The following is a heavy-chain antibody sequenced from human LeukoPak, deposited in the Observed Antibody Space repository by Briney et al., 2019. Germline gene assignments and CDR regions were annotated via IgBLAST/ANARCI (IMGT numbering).Heavy chain of an antibody. CDR2: ISSNGNVK. J-gene: IGHJ4*02. CDR1: GFTFSRYG. V-gene: IGHV3-30*03. Sequence: PGGSLRLSCAASGFTFSRYGMHWVRQAPGKGPEWAVVISSNGNVKYYIDSVKGRFTISRDNSKSTLYLQMTSLRAEDTALYYCARDTPEYYYGSGSPSYWGQGTLVTVSS. D-gene: IGHD3-10*01. CDR3: ARDTPEYYYGSGSPSY.